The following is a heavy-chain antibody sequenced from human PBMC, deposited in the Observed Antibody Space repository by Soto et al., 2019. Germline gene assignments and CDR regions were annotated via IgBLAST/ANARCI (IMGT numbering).Heavy chain of an antibody. CDR1: GGSISSGGYY. CDR2: IYYSGST. J-gene: IGHJ4*02. D-gene: IGHD6-13*01. Sequence: SETLSLTCTVSGGSISSGGYYWSWIRQHPGKGLEWIGYIYYSGSTYYNPSLKSRVTISVDTSKNQFSLKLSSVTAADTAVYYCARDPIRGWYSSSWNFDYWGQGTLVTVSS. V-gene: IGHV4-31*03. CDR3: ARDPIRGWYSSSWNFDY.